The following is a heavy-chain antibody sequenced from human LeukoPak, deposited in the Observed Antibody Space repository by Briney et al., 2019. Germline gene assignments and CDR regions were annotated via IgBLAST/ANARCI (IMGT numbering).Heavy chain of an antibody. V-gene: IGHV4-4*02. CDR3: ARSSSWYHYYMDV. D-gene: IGHD6-13*01. CDR1: GGSISSSNW. Sequence: SETLSLTCAVSGGSISSSNWWSWVRPPPGKGLEWIGEIYHSGSTNYNPSLKSRVTISVDTSKNQFSLKLSSVTAADTAVYYCARSSSWYHYYMDVWGKGTTVTISS. J-gene: IGHJ6*03. CDR2: IYHSGST.